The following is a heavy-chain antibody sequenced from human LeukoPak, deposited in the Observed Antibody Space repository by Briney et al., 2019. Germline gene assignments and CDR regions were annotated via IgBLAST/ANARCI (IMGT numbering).Heavy chain of an antibody. V-gene: IGHV3-21*01. J-gene: IGHJ2*01. D-gene: IGHD3-3*01. CDR1: GFTFSTYT. Sequence: GGSLRLSCAASGFTFSTYTINWVRQAPGKGLEWVSSSSSTSSYIYSADSVKGRFTISRDNAKNSLFLHMNSLRADDTAVYYCARDGVTVASSPSYWYFDLWGRGTLVTVSS. CDR2: SSSTSSYI. CDR3: ARDGVTVASSPSYWYFDL.